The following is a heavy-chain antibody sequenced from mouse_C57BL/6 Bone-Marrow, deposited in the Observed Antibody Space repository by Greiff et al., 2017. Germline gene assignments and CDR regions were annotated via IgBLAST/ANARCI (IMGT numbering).Heavy chain of an antibody. Sequence: QVQLQQSGAELARPGASVKLSCKASGYTFTSYGISWVKQRTGQGLEWIGEIYPRSGNTYYNEKFKGKATLTADKSSSTAYMELRSLTSEDSAVYFCARSGVLRSPFDDWGQGTTLTVSS. D-gene: IGHD1-1*01. CDR3: ARSGVLRSPFDD. CDR2: IYPRSGNT. J-gene: IGHJ2*01. CDR1: GYTFTSYG. V-gene: IGHV1-81*01.